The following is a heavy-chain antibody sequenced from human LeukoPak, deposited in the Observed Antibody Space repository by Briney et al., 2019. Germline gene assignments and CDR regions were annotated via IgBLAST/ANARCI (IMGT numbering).Heavy chain of an antibody. CDR3: ARGNNWNYESPYYYYMDV. D-gene: IGHD1-7*01. CDR1: GFTFTSYG. Sequence: NPGGSLRLSCAASGFTFTSYGISWVRQAPGQGLEWMGWISVYNGNTNYAQKLQGRVTMTTDTSTSTAYMELRSLRSDDTAVYYCARGNNWNYESPYYYYMDVWGKGTTVTVSS. CDR2: ISVYNGNT. V-gene: IGHV1-18*01. J-gene: IGHJ6*03.